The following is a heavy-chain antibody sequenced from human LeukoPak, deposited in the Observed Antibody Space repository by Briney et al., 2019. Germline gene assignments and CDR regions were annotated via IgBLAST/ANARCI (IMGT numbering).Heavy chain of an antibody. CDR1: GFTFSSYA. CDR2: ISGSGGST. J-gene: IGHJ4*02. Sequence: QSGGSLRLSCAASGFTFSSYAMSWVRQAPGKGLEWVSAISGSGGSTYYADSVKGRLTISRDNSKNTLYLQMNSLRAEDTAVYYCAKDRYDGYKDFDYWGQGTLVTVSS. D-gene: IGHD5-24*01. CDR3: AKDRYDGYKDFDY. V-gene: IGHV3-23*01.